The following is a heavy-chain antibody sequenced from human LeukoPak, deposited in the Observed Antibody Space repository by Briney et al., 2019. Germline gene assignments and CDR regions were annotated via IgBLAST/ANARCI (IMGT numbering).Heavy chain of an antibody. CDR3: ARGSGYYLGNY. J-gene: IGHJ4*02. Sequence: GGSLRLSCAASGFTVGSIHMSWVRQAPGKGLEWVSVIYGGGSTYYADSVKGRFTISRDNSKNTLYLQMNSLRAEDTAAYYCARGSGYYLGNYWGQGTLVTVSS. D-gene: IGHD3-22*01. CDR2: IYGGGST. V-gene: IGHV3-53*01. CDR1: GFTVGSIH.